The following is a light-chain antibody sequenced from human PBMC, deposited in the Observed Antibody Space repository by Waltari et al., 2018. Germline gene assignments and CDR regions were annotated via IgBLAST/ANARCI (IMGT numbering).Light chain of an antibody. CDR3: AACDDSLSGRV. J-gene: IGLJ3*02. CDR2: RNN. V-gene: IGLV1-47*01. CDR1: SSNIGSNY. Sequence: QSVLTQPPSASGTPGQRVTISCSGSSSNIGSNYVYWYQQLPGTAPKLLICRNNQRPSGVPDRFSGSMSGTSASLAIIGLRSEDEADYYCAACDDSLSGRVFGGVTKLTVL.